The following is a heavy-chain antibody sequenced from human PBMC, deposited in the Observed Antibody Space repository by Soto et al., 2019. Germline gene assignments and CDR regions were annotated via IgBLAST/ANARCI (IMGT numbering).Heavy chain of an antibody. CDR3: TTETTVAGGDYYYYGMDV. CDR2: ISKSSSVI. Sequence: GGSLRLSCAASGSTFSSSEMHWVRQAPGKGLEWVSYISKSSSVIYYADSVKGRFTISRDNAKNLLYLQMNSLKTEDTAVYYCTTETTVAGGDYYYYGMDVWGQGTTVTVSS. CDR1: GSTFSSSE. V-gene: IGHV3-48*03. D-gene: IGHD4-4*01. J-gene: IGHJ6*02.